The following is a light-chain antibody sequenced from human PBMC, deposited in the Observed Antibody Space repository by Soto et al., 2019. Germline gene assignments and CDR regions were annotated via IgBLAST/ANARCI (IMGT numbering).Light chain of an antibody. CDR2: GNS. V-gene: IGLV1-40*01. Sequence: QSALTQPPSVSGAPGQRVTISCTGSRSNIGAAYDAHWYQHLPGAAPKLLIYGNSNRPSGVPDRFSGSKSGTSASLAITGLQAEDEADYYCQSYDSSLSIHVFGSGTKVTVL. CDR1: RSNIGAAYD. J-gene: IGLJ1*01. CDR3: QSYDSSLSIHV.